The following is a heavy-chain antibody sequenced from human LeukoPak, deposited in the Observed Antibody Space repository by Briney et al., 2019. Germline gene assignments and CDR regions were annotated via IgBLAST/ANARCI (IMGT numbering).Heavy chain of an antibody. V-gene: IGHV3-23*01. CDR1: GFTVSSNY. Sequence: GGSLRLSCAASGFTVSSNYMSWVRQAPGKGLEWVSVISGSGGSTYYADSVKGRFTISRDNSKNTLYLQMNSLRAEDTAVYYCAKDSLVRDGSYPWGQGTLVTVSS. D-gene: IGHD1-26*01. J-gene: IGHJ5*02. CDR2: ISGSGGST. CDR3: AKDSLVRDGSYP.